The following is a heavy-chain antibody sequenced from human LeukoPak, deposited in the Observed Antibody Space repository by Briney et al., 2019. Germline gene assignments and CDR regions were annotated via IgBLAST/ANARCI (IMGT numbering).Heavy chain of an antibody. D-gene: IGHD1-26*01. Sequence: ASVKVSCKASGYTFTSYAMHWVRQAPGQRLEWMGWINAGNGNTNYSQEFQGRVTITRDTSTSTAYMELSSLRSEDMAVYYCARERIVGATLDAFDIWGQGTMVTVSS. CDR2: INAGNGNT. V-gene: IGHV1-3*03. CDR3: ARERIVGATLDAFDI. J-gene: IGHJ3*02. CDR1: GYTFTSYA.